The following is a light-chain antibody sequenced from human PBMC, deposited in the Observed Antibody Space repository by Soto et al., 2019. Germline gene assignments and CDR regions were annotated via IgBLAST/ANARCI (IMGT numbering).Light chain of an antibody. CDR3: QSYDSSLSGSV. V-gene: IGLV1-40*01. Sequence: SVLTQPPSVSGAPGQRVTISCTGSSSNIGAGYDVHWYQQLPGTAPKLLMYGNSNRPSGVPDRFSGSKSGTSASLAITGLQAEDEADYYCQSYDSSLSGSVFGGGTKLTVL. CDR1: SSNIGAGYD. J-gene: IGLJ3*02. CDR2: GNS.